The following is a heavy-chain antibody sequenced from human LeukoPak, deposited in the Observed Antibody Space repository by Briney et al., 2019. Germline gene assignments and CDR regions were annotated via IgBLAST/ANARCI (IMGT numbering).Heavy chain of an antibody. J-gene: IGHJ4*02. CDR1: GGSLRSDDYS. V-gene: IGHV4-30-2*01. CDR2: IYDSGNT. Sequence: KSSETLSLTCGVSGGSLRSDDYSWSWIRQPPGKGLEWIGYIYDSGNTHYNPSLQSRVTISVDRSKNQFFLKLNSVTAADTAMYYCARGVPAWRYFDDWGQGALITVSS. CDR3: ARGVPAWRYFDD. D-gene: IGHD2-2*01.